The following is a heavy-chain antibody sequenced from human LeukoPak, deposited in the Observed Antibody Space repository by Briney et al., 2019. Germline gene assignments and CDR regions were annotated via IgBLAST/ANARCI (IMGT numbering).Heavy chain of an antibody. V-gene: IGHV3-30*03. CDR1: GFTFSSYS. CDR3: ARDLLGWELHYFDY. D-gene: IGHD1-26*01. J-gene: IGHJ4*02. CDR2: ISYDGTYQ. Sequence: GGSLRLSCAASGFTFSSYSMQWVRQAPGKGLEWVAIISYDGTYQFYTDSLKGRFTISRDDSKNTVYLQMNSLRAEDTAVYYCARDLLGWELHYFDYWGQGTLVTVSS.